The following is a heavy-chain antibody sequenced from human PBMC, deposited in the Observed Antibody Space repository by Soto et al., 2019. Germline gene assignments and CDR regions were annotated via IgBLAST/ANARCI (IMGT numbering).Heavy chain of an antibody. CDR3: ARQFRYYDFWSGFYGMDV. J-gene: IGHJ6*02. V-gene: IGHV4-39*01. CDR2: IYYSGST. D-gene: IGHD3-3*01. CDR1: GGSISSSSYY. Sequence: SETLSLTCTVSGGSISSSSYYWGWIRQPPGKGLEWIGSIYYSGSTYYNPSLKSRVTISVDTSKNQFSLKLSSVTAADTAVYYCARQFRYYDFWSGFYGMDVWGQGTTVTVSS.